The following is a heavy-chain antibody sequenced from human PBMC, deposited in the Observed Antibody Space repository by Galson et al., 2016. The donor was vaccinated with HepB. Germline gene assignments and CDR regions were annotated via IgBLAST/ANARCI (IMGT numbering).Heavy chain of an antibody. V-gene: IGHV3-30-3*01. CDR3: ARELTSHFELDY. CDR1: GFSFSSYA. D-gene: IGHD2-2*01. Sequence: SLRLSCAASGFSFSSYAVHWVRQAPGKGLEWVAVVSRDASITYYVKSMKGRFTISRDNSMNTLYLQVINLRDDDTGVYFCARELTSHFELDYWGQGAPVIVSS. J-gene: IGHJ4*02. CDR2: VSRDASIT.